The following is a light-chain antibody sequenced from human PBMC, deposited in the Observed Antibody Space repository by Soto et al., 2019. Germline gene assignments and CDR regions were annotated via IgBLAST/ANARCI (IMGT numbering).Light chain of an antibody. CDR1: QSISSW. V-gene: IGKV1-5*03. CDR2: KAS. Sequence: IQMTQSPSTLSASVGDRVTITCRASQSISSWLAWYQQKPGKAPKLLIHKASSLASGVPSRFSGSGSGTEFTLTISSLQPDDFATYYCQQYDSYSWTFGQGTKVEIK. CDR3: QQYDSYSWT. J-gene: IGKJ1*01.